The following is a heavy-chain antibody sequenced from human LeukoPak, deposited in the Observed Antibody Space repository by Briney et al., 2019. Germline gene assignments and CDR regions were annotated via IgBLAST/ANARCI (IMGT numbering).Heavy chain of an antibody. J-gene: IGHJ6*02. D-gene: IGHD6-13*01. Sequence: SETLSVTCTVSGGSIMSHYWSWIRQTPGKGLEWIGCIYESGSTYHNPSLKSRVTISVDMSKNQFSLKVSSVTAADTAVYYCARGGSSWSYAMDVWGQGTTVTVSS. V-gene: IGHV4-59*11. CDR3: ARGGSSWSYAMDV. CDR1: GGSIMSHY. CDR2: IYESGST.